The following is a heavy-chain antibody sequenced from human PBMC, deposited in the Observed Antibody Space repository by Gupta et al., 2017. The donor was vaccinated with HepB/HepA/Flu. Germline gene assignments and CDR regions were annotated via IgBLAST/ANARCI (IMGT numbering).Heavy chain of an antibody. D-gene: IGHD6-13*01. V-gene: IGHV3-33*01. Sequence: QVHLVESGGGVVQPGLSLRSRCAASGFTFSSYGMHWVHPAPGKGLEWVAATWYEGNNKYYGDSVKGRFTISRDNSKNTRDLQMNSMRAEDTAVYYCARDPGYSRSWDFYHYYMDVWGKGTTVRLL. CDR2: TWYEGNNK. J-gene: IGHJ6*03. CDR1: GFTFSSYG. CDR3: ARDPGYSRSWDFYHYYMDV.